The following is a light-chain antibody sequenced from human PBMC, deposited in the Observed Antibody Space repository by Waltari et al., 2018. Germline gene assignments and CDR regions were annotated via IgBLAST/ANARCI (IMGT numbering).Light chain of an antibody. CDR3: QMYVRLPVT. CDR1: QSVGRS. J-gene: IGKJ1*01. CDR2: GAS. V-gene: IGKV3-20*01. Sequence: EIVLTQSPGTLSLSPGEGAPLSCRASQSVGRSLVWYQQKPGQAPRLRIYGASSRATGIPDRFTGSGSGTDFSLTISRLEPEDFAVYYCQMYVRLPVTFGQGTKVEI.